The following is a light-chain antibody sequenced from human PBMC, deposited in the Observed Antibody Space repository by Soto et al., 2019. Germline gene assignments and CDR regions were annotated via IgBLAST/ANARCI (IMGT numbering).Light chain of an antibody. CDR2: EVS. CDR1: SSDVGGYNY. CDR3: SSYAGSNNWV. Sequence: QSALTQPPSASGSPGQSVTISCTGTSSDVGGYNYVSWYQQHPGKAPKLMIHEVSKRPSGVPDRFSGYKSGNTASLTVSGLQAEDEADYYCSSYAGSNNWVFGGGTKVTVL. V-gene: IGLV2-8*01. J-gene: IGLJ3*02.